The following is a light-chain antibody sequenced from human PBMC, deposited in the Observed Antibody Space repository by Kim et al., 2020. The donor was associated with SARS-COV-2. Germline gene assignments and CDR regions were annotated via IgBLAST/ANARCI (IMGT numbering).Light chain of an antibody. J-gene: IGKJ4*01. V-gene: IGKV1-39*01. CDR2: AAS. CDR3: QQSYSTPWLS. Sequence: VGDRITSACRASQSIGTRLNWYQQRPGKAPKLLFYAASSLQSGVPSRFSGTGSGTDVTLTISSLQPEDFATYYCQQSYSTPWLSFGGGTKVDIK. CDR1: QSIGTR.